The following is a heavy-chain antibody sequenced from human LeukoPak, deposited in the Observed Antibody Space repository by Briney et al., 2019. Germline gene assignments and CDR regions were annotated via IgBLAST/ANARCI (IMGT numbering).Heavy chain of an antibody. Sequence: GGSLRLSCAASGFTFDDYAMHWVRQAPGKGLEWVSLINGGGGSTYYADSVKGRFTISRDNSKNSLYLQMNSLRTEDTALYYCAKERAVVPAAIGVDYYYGMDVWGQGTTVTVSS. CDR1: GFTFDDYA. CDR2: INGGGGST. V-gene: IGHV3-43*02. D-gene: IGHD2-2*01. J-gene: IGHJ6*02. CDR3: AKERAVVPAAIGVDYYYGMDV.